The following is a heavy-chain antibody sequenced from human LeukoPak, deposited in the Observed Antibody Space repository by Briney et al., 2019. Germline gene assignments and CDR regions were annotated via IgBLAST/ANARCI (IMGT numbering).Heavy chain of an antibody. J-gene: IGHJ4*02. D-gene: IGHD1-1*01. CDR2: INQDGSEK. V-gene: IGHV3-7*01. CDR3: ARDTAGNDY. Sequence: GGSLRLSCAASGFTFSSYWMSWVRQAPGKGLEWVAKINQDGSEKYYVDSVKGRFTISRDNAKISLYLQMSSLRAEDTAVYYCARDTAGNDYWGQRTLVTVSS. CDR1: GFTFSSYW.